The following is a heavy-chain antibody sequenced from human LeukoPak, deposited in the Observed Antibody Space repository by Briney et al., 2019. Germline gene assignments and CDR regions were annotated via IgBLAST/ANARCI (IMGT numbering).Heavy chain of an antibody. Sequence: GGSLRLSCAASGFTFINAWMTWVRQAPGKGLEWVGRIKSKTDGGATDYAAPVKGRFPISRDDSKNTLYLQMNSLKTEDTAVYYCTTSNDYGDYGDNWLDPWGQGTLVTVSS. CDR3: TTSNDYGDYGDNWLDP. V-gene: IGHV3-15*01. J-gene: IGHJ5*02. CDR2: IKSKTDGGAT. D-gene: IGHD4-17*01. CDR1: GFTFINAW.